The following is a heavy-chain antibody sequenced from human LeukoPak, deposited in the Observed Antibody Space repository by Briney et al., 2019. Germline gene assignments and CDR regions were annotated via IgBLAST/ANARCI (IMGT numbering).Heavy chain of an antibody. CDR2: ISGSGGST. CDR1: GLTFSSYA. V-gene: IGHV3-23*01. CDR3: AKAILWFGELDY. J-gene: IGHJ4*02. D-gene: IGHD3-10*01. Sequence: TGGSLRLSCAASGLTFSSYAMSWVRQAPGKGLAWVSAISGSGGSTYYADSVKGRFTISRDNSKNTLYLQMNSLRAEDTAVYYCAKAILWFGELDYWGQGTLVTVSS.